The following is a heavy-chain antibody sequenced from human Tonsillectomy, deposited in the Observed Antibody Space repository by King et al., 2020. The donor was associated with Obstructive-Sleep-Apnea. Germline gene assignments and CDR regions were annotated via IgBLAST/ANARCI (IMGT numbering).Heavy chain of an antibody. CDR3: ARRVVPAAWYAFDI. V-gene: IGHV4-34*01. Sequence: VQLQQWGAGLLKPSETLSLTCAVYGGSFSGYYWSWIRQPPGKWLEWIGEINHSGSTNYNPSLKSRVTISVDTSKNQFSLKLSSVTAADTAVYYCARRVVPAAWYAFDIWGQGTMVTVSS. J-gene: IGHJ3*02. CDR1: GGSFSGYY. CDR2: INHSGST. D-gene: IGHD2-2*01.